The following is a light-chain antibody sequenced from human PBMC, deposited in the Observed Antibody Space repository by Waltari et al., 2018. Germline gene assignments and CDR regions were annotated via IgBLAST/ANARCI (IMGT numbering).Light chain of an antibody. V-gene: IGKV3D-15*01. CDR3: QQYDYWPLT. CDR2: GTS. Sequence: RPSLSLTRGTFAWFQQKPGQPPRLLIYGTSTRAAGIPDRFSGSGSGTDFSLTISGLQPEDFATYYCQQYDYWPLTFGQGTRVE. CDR1: LSLTRGT. J-gene: IGKJ1*01.